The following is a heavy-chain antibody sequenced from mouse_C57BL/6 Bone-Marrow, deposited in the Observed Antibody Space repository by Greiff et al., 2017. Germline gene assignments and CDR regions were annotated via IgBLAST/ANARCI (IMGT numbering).Heavy chain of an antibody. Sequence: VQLQQSGPELVKPGASVKISCKASGYTFTDYYMNWVKQSPGQSLEWIGGIYPNNGGTRYNQKFKGKATLTVANSSSTAYMELRVLTSEDSAVYYCARWALLRGYYYAMDDWGKGTSVTVSS. CDR1: GYTFTDYY. D-gene: IGHD1-1*01. CDR2: IYPNNGGT. J-gene: IGHJ4*01. V-gene: IGHV1-26*01. CDR3: ARWALLRGYYYAMDD.